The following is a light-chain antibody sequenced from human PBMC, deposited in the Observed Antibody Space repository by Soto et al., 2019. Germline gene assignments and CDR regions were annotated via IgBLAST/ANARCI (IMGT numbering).Light chain of an antibody. V-gene: IGKV1-33*01. CDR1: QDITNY. CDR3: QQYDNLPLT. J-gene: IGKJ4*01. Sequence: DIQMTQAPPSLSASVGDRVTITCQASQDITNYLNWYQQKPGKAPKLLTYDASNLETGVPSRFSGSGSGTDFTFTINSLQPEDTATYYCQQYDNLPLTFGGGTKVEIK. CDR2: DAS.